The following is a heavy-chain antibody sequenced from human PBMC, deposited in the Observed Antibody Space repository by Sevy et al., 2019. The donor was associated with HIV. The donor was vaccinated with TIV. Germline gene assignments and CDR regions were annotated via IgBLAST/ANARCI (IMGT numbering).Heavy chain of an antibody. D-gene: IGHD2-15*01. CDR2: ISAFNGDT. V-gene: IGHV1-18*01. Sequence: ASVKVSCKASGYTVTSYKITWVRQAPGQVLEWMGWISAFNGDTNYAQKLQGRVTMTTDTSTTTAYMELRSLRSADTAVYYCARAYCSGGRCYSLAYWGQGTLVTVSS. CDR3: ARAYCSGGRCYSLAY. J-gene: IGHJ4*02. CDR1: GYTVTSYK.